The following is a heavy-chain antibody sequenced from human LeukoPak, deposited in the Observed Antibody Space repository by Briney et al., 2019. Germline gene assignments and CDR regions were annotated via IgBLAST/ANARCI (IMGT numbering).Heavy chain of an antibody. J-gene: IGHJ4*02. V-gene: IGHV3-23*01. D-gene: IGHD3-9*01. CDR3: AKDYHYDILTGYLSAADY. CDR1: GFTFSSYA. CDR2: ISGSGGST. Sequence: PGGSLRLSCAASGFTFSSYAMSWVRQAPGKGLEWVSAISGSGGSTYYADSVKGRFTISRDNSKNTLYLQMNSLRAEDTAVYYCAKDYHYDILTGYLSAADYWGQGTLVTVSS.